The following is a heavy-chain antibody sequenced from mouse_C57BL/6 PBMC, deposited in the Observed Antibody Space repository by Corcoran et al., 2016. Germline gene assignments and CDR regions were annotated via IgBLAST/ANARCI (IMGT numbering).Heavy chain of an antibody. Sequence: EIQLQQSVPVLVKPGASVKMSCKASGYTFTDYYMHWEKQRHGTSLERIGVINPHNGGTSYNQKFKGKATLNVDKSSSTAYMELNSRTSEDSGVYYCARNGGFIYYYGSTWFFDVGGTGTTVTVSS. CDR1: GYTFTDYY. CDR2: INPHNGGT. D-gene: IGHD1-1*01. V-gene: IGHV1-19*01. CDR3: ARNGGFIYYYGSTWFFDV. J-gene: IGHJ1*03.